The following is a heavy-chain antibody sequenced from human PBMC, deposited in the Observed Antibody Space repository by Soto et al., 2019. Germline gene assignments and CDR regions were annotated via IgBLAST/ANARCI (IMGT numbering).Heavy chain of an antibody. CDR3: ARLYDSSGPYWDIEANYFDY. Sequence: EVQLVQSGAEVKKPGESLKISCKGSGYSFTSYWIGWVRQMPGKGLEWMGIIYPGDSDTRYSPSFQGQVTISADKSISTAYLQWSSLKASDTAMYYCARLYDSSGPYWDIEANYFDYWGQGTLVTVSS. D-gene: IGHD3-22*01. CDR1: GYSFTSYW. J-gene: IGHJ4*02. CDR2: IYPGDSDT. V-gene: IGHV5-51*01.